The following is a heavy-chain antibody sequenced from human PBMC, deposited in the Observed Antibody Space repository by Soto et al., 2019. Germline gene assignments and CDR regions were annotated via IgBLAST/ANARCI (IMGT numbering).Heavy chain of an antibody. CDR3: AKDRSGGYDDAFDI. V-gene: IGHV3-23*01. CDR2: ISGSGGST. Sequence: GGSLRLSCAASGFTFSSYAMSWVRQATGKGLEWVSAISGSGGSTYYADSVKGRFTISRDNSKNTLYLHMNSLRAAGTTVYYCAKDRSGGYDDAFDIWGKGTRVTVSS. D-gene: IGHD5-12*01. J-gene: IGHJ3*02. CDR1: GFTFSSYA.